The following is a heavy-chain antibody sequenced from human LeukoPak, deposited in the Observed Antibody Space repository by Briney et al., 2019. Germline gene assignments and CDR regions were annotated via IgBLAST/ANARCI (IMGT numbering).Heavy chain of an antibody. CDR1: GFTFGDYA. CDR3: TRDRSIAVAVPDY. D-gene: IGHD6-19*01. CDR2: IRSKGYGGTT. Sequence: GGSLRLSCIASGFTFGDYAMNWFRQAPGKGLEWVGFIRSKGYGGTTEYAASVKGRFTISRDDSKSIAYLQMNSLKTEDTAVYYCTRDRSIAVAVPDYWGQGTLVTVSS. V-gene: IGHV3-49*03. J-gene: IGHJ4*02.